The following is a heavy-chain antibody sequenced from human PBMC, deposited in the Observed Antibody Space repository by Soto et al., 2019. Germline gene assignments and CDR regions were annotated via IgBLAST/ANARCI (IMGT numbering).Heavy chain of an antibody. CDR1: GFTFSNAW. Sequence: EVQLVESGGGLVKPGGSLRLSCAASGFTFSNAWMNWVRQAPGKGLECVGRIKSKTDGGTTDYAAPMKGRFTISRDDSKNTLYLQMNSLKTEDTAVYYCTTSPITMKWWGMDVWGQGTTVTVSS. D-gene: IGHD3-22*01. V-gene: IGHV3-15*07. J-gene: IGHJ6*02. CDR2: IKSKTDGGTT. CDR3: TTSPITMKWWGMDV.